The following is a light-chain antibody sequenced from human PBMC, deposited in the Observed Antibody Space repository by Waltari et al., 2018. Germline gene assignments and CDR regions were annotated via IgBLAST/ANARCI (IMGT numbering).Light chain of an antibody. J-gene: IGLJ2*01. CDR2: DVS. CDR1: SSDIGGYNF. V-gene: IGLV2-11*01. CDR3: SSYAGTYTLGL. Sequence: QSALTQPRSVSGSPGESVTITCTGTSSDIGGYNFVSWYQHHPGKGPKLLIYDVSGRPSGVPERFSGSKSGNTASLTISGLQAEDEADYFCSSYAGTYTLGLFGAGTTLTV.